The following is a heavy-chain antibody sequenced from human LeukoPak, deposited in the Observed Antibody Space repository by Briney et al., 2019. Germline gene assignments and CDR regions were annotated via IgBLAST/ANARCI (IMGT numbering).Heavy chain of an antibody. CDR1: GFTFSSYA. J-gene: IGHJ4*02. Sequence: GGSLRFSCAASGFTFSSYAMHWVRQAPGKGLEWVAVISYDGSNKYYADSVKGRFTISRDNSKNTLYLQMNSLRAEDTAVYYCARDRGDSFDYWGQGTLVTVSS. CDR3: ARDRGDSFDY. CDR2: ISYDGSNK. V-gene: IGHV3-30-3*01.